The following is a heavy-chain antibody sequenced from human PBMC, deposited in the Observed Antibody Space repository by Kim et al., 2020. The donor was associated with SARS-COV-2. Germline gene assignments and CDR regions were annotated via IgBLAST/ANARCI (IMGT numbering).Heavy chain of an antibody. CDR2: T. D-gene: IGHD3-10*01. V-gene: IGHV4-59*01. Sequence: TNYNPALKSRVTISVDTSKNQFSLKLSSVTAADTAVYYCASSGVENYFDYWGQGTLVTVSS. J-gene: IGHJ4*02. CDR3: ASSGVENYFDY.